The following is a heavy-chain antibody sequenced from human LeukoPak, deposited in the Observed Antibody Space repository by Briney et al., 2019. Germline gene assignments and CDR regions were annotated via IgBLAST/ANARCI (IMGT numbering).Heavy chain of an antibody. J-gene: IGHJ4*02. V-gene: IGHV7-4-1*02. CDR3: ARHDNGDDFDY. Sequence: ASVKVSCKGSGYTFTRYAINWLRQAPRQGLEWVGWSNMYTANTAYAHGFTKRFVFFLDTSVNTAYLQIRNLKTEDTPVYYCARHDNGDDFDYWRQGTLVTVSS. D-gene: IGHD4/OR15-4a*01. CDR2: SNMYTANT. CDR1: GYTFTRYA.